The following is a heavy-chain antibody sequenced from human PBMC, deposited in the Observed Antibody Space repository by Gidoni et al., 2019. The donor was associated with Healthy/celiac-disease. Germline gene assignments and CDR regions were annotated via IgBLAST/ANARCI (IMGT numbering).Heavy chain of an antibody. Sequence: GLIQPGGSLRLSCAASGFTVSSNYMSWVRQSPGKGLELVSVIYSGGSTYYADSVKGRFTISRDKSKNTLYLQMNSLRAEDTAVYYCARVRPTMSGAFDIWGQGTMVTVSS. CDR2: IYSGGST. V-gene: IGHV3-53*01. J-gene: IGHJ3*02. CDR1: GFTVSSNY. D-gene: IGHD3-10*02. CDR3: ARVRPTMSGAFDI.